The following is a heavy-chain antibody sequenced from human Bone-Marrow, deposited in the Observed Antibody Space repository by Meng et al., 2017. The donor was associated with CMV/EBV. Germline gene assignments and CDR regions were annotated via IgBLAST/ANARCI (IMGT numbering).Heavy chain of an antibody. CDR2: INPNSGDT. CDR3: TRDAHLTTVTPNWFDP. D-gene: IGHD4-17*01. J-gene: IGHJ5*02. CDR1: GDTFTDYY. Sequence: QVQLVQSGDELRKPGDAVKVSCKASGDTFTDYYMHWVRQAPGQGLEWMGCINPNSGDTNYAQKFQGRVTMTRDTSISTAYMELSRLRSDDTAVYYCTRDAHLTTVTPNWFDPWGQGTLVTVSS. V-gene: IGHV1-2*02.